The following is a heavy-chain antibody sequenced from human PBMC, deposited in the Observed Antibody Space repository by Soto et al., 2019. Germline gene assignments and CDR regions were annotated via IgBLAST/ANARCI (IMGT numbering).Heavy chain of an antibody. V-gene: IGHV4-31*03. J-gene: IGHJ6*02. CDR1: GGSISSGGYY. Sequence: PSETLSLTCTVSGGSISSGGYYWSWIRQHPGKGLEWIGYIYYSGSTYYNPSLKSRVTISVDTSKNQFSLKLSSVTAADTAVYYCAREGGATYYYYYGMDVWGQGTTVTVPS. CDR2: IYYSGST. D-gene: IGHD1-26*01. CDR3: AREGGATYYYYYGMDV.